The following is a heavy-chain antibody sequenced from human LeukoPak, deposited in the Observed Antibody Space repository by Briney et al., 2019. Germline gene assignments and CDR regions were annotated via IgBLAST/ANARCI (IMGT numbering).Heavy chain of an antibody. CDR2: IWYDGSNK. J-gene: IGHJ3*02. V-gene: IGHV3-33*01. CDR1: GFTFSSYG. CDR3: ASXXXDXXLDAFDI. D-gene: IGHD2-15*01. Sequence: PGGSLRLSCAASGFTFSSYGMHWVRQAPGKGLEWVAVIWYDGSNKYYADSVKGRFTISRDNSKNTLYLQMNSLRAEDTAVYYCASXXXDXXLDAFDIWGQGTMVT.